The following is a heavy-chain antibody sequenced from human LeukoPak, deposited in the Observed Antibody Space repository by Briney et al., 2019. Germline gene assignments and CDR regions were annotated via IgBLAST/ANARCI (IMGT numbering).Heavy chain of an antibody. CDR3: ARDVVVAAIYYGMDV. J-gene: IGHJ6*04. Sequence: GGSLRLSCAASGFTVSSNYMIWVRQAPGKGLEWVSVIYSGDSTYYAESVKGRFTISRDNSKNTLYLQMNSLRAEDTAVYYCARDVVVAAIYYGMDVWGKGTTVTVSS. V-gene: IGHV3-53*01. D-gene: IGHD2-15*01. CDR1: GFTVSSNY. CDR2: IYSGDST.